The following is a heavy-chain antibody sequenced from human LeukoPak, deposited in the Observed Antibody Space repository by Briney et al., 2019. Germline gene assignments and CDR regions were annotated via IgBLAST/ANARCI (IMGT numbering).Heavy chain of an antibody. V-gene: IGHV4-59*12. Sequence: SETLSLTCTVSGGSISSYYWSWIRQPPGKGLEWIGYIYYSGSTNYNPSLKSRVTISVDTSKNQFSLKLSSVTAADTAVYYCARVRQWLVKRAHFDYWGQGTLVTVSS. CDR3: ARVRQWLVKRAHFDY. J-gene: IGHJ4*02. D-gene: IGHD6-19*01. CDR2: IYYSGST. CDR1: GGSISSYY.